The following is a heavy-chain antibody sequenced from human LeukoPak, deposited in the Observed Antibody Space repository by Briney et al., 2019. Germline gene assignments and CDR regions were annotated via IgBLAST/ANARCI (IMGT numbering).Heavy chain of an antibody. V-gene: IGHV1-2*02. CDR1: GYTFTGYY. D-gene: IGHD3-22*01. Sequence: ASVKVSCKASGYTFTGYYIHWVRLAPGQGLQWMGWINSNSGGTNYAQKFQGRVTMTRDTSISTAYMDLSSLISDDTAVYYCARVNNYYDSSGYLYYFDNWGQGTLVTVSS. CDR2: INSNSGGT. CDR3: ARVNNYYDSSGYLYYFDN. J-gene: IGHJ4*02.